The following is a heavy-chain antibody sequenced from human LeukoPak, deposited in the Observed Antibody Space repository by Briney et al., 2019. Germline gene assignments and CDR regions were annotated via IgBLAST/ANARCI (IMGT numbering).Heavy chain of an antibody. D-gene: IGHD4-23*01. CDR2: ISAHNGNT. CDR3: ERWWSKDGYGGDS. J-gene: IGHJ5*01. CDR1: GYIFTNYG. V-gene: IGHV1-18*01. Sequence: GASVKVSCKASGYIFTNYGLSWVRQAPGQRFEWMGWISAHNGNTNYAEEFHDRLTLTRDTSTNTAYMELRSLTSDDTATYFCERWWSKDGYGGDSWGQGTLVIVSS.